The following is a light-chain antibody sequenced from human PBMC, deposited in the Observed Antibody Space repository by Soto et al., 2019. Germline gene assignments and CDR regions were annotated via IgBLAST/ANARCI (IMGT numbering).Light chain of an antibody. Sequence: QSALTQPPSASGSPGQSVTISCTGTSSDVGGYNYGSWYQQHPGKAPKLMIYEVSKRPSGVPDRFSGSKSGNTASLTVSGLQAEDEADYYFSSYAGSNNVVFGGGTKLT. CDR2: EVS. J-gene: IGLJ2*01. CDR3: SSYAGSNNVV. CDR1: SSDVGGYNY. V-gene: IGLV2-8*01.